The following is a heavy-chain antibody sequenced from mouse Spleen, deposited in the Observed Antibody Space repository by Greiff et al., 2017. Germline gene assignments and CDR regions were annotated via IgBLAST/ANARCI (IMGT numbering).Heavy chain of an antibody. D-gene: IGHD2-12*01. CDR1: GYSITSGYY. Sequence: EVKLQESGPGLVKPSQSLSLTCSVTGYSITSGYYWNWIRQFPGNKLEWMGYISYDGSNNYNPSLKNRISITRDTSKNQFFLKLNSVTTEDTATYYCARMGSYYSYDVYFDYWGQGTTLTVSS. CDR3: ARMGSYYSYDVYFDY. V-gene: IGHV3-6*01. CDR2: ISYDGSN. J-gene: IGHJ2*01.